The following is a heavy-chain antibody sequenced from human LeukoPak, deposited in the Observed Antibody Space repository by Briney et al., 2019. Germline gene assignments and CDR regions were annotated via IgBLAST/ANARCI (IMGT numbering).Heavy chain of an antibody. CDR1: GYTFTSYY. CDR2: INPSGGST. J-gene: IGHJ4*02. V-gene: IGHV1-46*01. Sequence: ASVKVSCKASGYTFTSYYMHWVRQAPGQGLEWTGIINPSGGSTSYAQKFQGRVTMTRDTSTSTVYMELSSLRSEDTAVYYCARDLPYYYGSGSYLLDYWGQGTLVTVSS. CDR3: ARDLPYYYGSGSYLLDY. D-gene: IGHD3-10*01.